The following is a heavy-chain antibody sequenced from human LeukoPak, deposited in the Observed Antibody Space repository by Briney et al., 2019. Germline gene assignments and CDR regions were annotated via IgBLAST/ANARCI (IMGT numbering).Heavy chain of an antibody. CDR3: AKDPSTNHPYFDY. D-gene: IGHD1-14*01. CDR1: GFTFSSYD. J-gene: IGHJ4*02. Sequence: GGSLRLSCAASGFTFSSYDMTWVRQAPGKGLEWVSAISGSGGSTYYADSGKGRFTISRDNSKNTLYLQMNSLRAEDTAVYYCAKDPSTNHPYFDYWGQGTLVTVSS. V-gene: IGHV3-23*01. CDR2: ISGSGGST.